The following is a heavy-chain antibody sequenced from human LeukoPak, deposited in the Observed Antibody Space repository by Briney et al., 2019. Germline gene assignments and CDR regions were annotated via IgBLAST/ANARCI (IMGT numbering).Heavy chain of an antibody. J-gene: IGHJ4*02. CDR3: ARDRYSIDY. CDR1: GFTFSDYH. V-gene: IGHV3-7*01. CDR2: IKQDGSEK. D-gene: IGHD6-13*01. Sequence: PGGSLRLSCAASGFTFSDYHMSWVRQAPGKGLEWVANIKQDGSEKYYVDSVKGRFTISRDNAKNSLYLQMSSLRAEDTAVYYCARDRYSIDYWGQGTLVTVSS.